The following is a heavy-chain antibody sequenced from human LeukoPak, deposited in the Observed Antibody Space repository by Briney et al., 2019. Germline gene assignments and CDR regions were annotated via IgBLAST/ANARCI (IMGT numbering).Heavy chain of an antibody. Sequence: SETLSLTCAVYGGSFSGYYWSWIRQPPGKGLEWIGYIYYSGSTNYNPSLKSRVTISVDTSKNQFSLKLSSVTAADTAVYYCARRSGYGGNSQFDYWGQGTLVTVSS. J-gene: IGHJ4*02. CDR3: ARRSGYGGNSQFDY. D-gene: IGHD4-23*01. V-gene: IGHV4-59*01. CDR1: GGSFSGYY. CDR2: IYYSGST.